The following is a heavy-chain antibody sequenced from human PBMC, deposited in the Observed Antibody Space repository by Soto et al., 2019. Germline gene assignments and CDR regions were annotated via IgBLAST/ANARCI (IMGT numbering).Heavy chain of an antibody. CDR2: IYYSGST. Sequence: PSETLSLTCTVSGGSISSGDYYWSWIRQPPGKGLEWIGYIYYSGSTNYNPSLKSRVTISVDTSKNQFSLKLSSVTAADTAVYYCARDTLNGDYFDYWGQGTLVTVSS. CDR3: ARDTLNGDYFDY. CDR1: GGSISSGDYY. D-gene: IGHD4-17*01. V-gene: IGHV4-61*08. J-gene: IGHJ4*02.